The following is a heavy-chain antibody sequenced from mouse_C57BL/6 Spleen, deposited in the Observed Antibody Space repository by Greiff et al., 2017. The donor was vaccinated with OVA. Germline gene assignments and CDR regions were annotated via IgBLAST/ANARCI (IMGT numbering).Heavy chain of an antibody. J-gene: IGHJ4*01. V-gene: IGHV1-64*01. CDR1: GYTFTRYW. Sequence: QVQLQQPGAELVKPGASVKLSCKASGYTFTRYWMHWVKQRPGQGLEWIGMIHPNSGSTNYNEKFKSKATLTVDKSSSTAYMQLSSLTSEDSAVYYCARDGGTYAMDYWGQGTSVTVSS. CDR2: IHPNSGST. CDR3: ARDGGTYAMDY. D-gene: IGHD1-1*02.